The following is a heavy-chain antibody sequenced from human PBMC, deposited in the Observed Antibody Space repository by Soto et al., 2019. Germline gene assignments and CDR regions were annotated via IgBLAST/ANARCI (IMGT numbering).Heavy chain of an antibody. CDR3: ARGRFGSGYYRLPFDY. D-gene: IGHD3-3*01. V-gene: IGHV4-34*01. Sequence: SETLSLTCAVYDGSFRGYYWSWIRQPPGKGLEWIGEINHSGNTHYNPSLKSRVTISVDTSKSQFSLKLRSVTAADTAVYYCARGRFGSGYYRLPFDYWGQGTLVTVSS. J-gene: IGHJ4*02. CDR2: INHSGNT. CDR1: DGSFRGYY.